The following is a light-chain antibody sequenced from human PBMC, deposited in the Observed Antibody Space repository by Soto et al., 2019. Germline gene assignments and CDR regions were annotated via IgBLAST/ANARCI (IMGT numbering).Light chain of an antibody. CDR3: QHYNSYSEA. V-gene: IGKV1-5*03. Sequence: DIQITQPPSTLSGSVGDRVTITCRASQTRSSWLAWYQQEPGKAPKLLIYKASTLKSGVPSRFSGSGSGTEFTLTISSLQPDDFATYYCQHYNSYSEAFGQGTKVDIK. CDR2: KAS. CDR1: QTRSSW. J-gene: IGKJ1*01.